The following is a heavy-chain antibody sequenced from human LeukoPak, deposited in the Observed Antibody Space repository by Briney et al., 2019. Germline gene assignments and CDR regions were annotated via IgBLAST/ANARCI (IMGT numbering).Heavy chain of an antibody. V-gene: IGHV3-30*14. CDR2: ISYDGSNK. J-gene: IGHJ4*02. Sequence: GRSLRLSCAASGFTFSSYAMHWVRQAPGKGLEWVAVISYDGSNKYYADSVKGRFTISRDNSKNTLYLQMNSLRAEDTAVYYCARGQNSYFDYWGQGTLVTVSS. CDR3: ARGQNSYFDY. CDR1: GFTFSSYA.